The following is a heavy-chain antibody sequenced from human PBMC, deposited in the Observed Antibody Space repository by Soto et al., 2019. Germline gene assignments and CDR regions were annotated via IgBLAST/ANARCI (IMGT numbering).Heavy chain of an antibody. CDR1: GYSFTSYW. CDR3: ARHGHYDFWSGYSNYYYYYMDV. D-gene: IGHD3-3*01. V-gene: IGHV5-51*01. J-gene: IGHJ6*03. Sequence: GESLKISCKGSGYSFTSYWIGWVRQMPGKGLEWMGIIYPGDSDTRYSPSFQGQVTISADKSISTAYLQWSSLKASDTAMYYCARHGHYDFWSGYSNYYYYYMDVWGKGTTVTFSS. CDR2: IYPGDSDT.